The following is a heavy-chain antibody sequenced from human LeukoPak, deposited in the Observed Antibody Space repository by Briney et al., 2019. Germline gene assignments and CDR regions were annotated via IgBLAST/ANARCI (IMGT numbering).Heavy chain of an antibody. D-gene: IGHD5-12*01. CDR1: GGTFRTFA. V-gene: IGHV1-69*05. CDR2: LIPIFGPA. J-gene: IGHJ6*03. CDR3: ARGLRYSGYESPPYPRYYYYYMDV. Sequence: SVKVSCKASGGTFRTFASSWGRKAPGQGLEWLGGLIPIFGPATYAQKFQGRVTITTDESTSTAYMELSSLRSEDTAVYYCARGLRYSGYESPPYPRYYYYYMDVWGKGTTVTVSS.